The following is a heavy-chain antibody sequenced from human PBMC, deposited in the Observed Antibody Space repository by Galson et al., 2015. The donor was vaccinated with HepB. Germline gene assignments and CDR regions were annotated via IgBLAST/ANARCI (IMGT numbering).Heavy chain of an antibody. CDR3: ARDKSDGIAVAVWAFDI. CDR1: GYTFTSYY. CDR2: INPSGGST. D-gene: IGHD6-19*01. J-gene: IGHJ3*02. V-gene: IGHV1-46*01. Sequence: SVKVSCKASGYTFTSYYMHWVRQAPGQGLEWMGIINPSGGSTSYAQKFQGRVTMTRDTSTSTVYMELSSLRSEDTAVYYCARDKSDGIAVAVWAFDIWGQGTMVTVSS.